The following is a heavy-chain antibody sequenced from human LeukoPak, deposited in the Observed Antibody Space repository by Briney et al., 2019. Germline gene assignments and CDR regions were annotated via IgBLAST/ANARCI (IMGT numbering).Heavy chain of an antibody. J-gene: IGHJ4*02. CDR2: INHSGST. CDR1: GGSFSGYY. D-gene: IGHD3-22*01. V-gene: IGHV4-34*01. Sequence: SETLSLTCAVYGGSFSGYYWSWIRQPPGKGLEWIGEINHSGSTNYNPSLKSRVTISVDTSKNQFSLKLSSVTAADTAVYYCAREGDYYDSSGYSQIDYWSQGTLVTVSS. CDR3: AREGDYYDSSGYSQIDY.